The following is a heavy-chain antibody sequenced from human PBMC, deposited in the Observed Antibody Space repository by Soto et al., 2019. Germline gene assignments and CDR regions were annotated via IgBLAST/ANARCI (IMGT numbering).Heavy chain of an antibody. CDR3: ARPGYCSGGSCYGAFDI. CDR2: INHSGST. Sequence: QVQLQQWGAGLLKPSETLSLTCAVYGGSFSGYYWSWIRQPPGKGLEWIGEINHSGSTNYNPSLKSRVTISVDPSKNQFSLKLSSVTAADTAVYYCARPGYCSGGSCYGAFDIWGQGTMVTVSS. V-gene: IGHV4-34*01. J-gene: IGHJ3*02. D-gene: IGHD2-15*01. CDR1: GGSFSGYY.